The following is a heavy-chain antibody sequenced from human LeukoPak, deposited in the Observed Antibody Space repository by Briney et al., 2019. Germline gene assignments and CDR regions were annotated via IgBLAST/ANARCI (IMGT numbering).Heavy chain of an antibody. V-gene: IGHV1-2*06. Sequence: ASVKVSCKASGYTFTGYYMHWVRQAPGQGLEWMGRINPNSGGTNYAQKFQGRVTMTRDTSISTAYMELSRLRSDDTAVYYCARVENYYDSSGYYSYGAFDIWGQGTMVTVSS. J-gene: IGHJ3*02. CDR3: ARVENYYDSSGYYSYGAFDI. D-gene: IGHD3-22*01. CDR1: GYTFTGYY. CDR2: INPNSGGT.